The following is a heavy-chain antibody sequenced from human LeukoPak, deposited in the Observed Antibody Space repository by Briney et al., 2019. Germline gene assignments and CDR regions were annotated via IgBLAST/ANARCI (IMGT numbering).Heavy chain of an antibody. D-gene: IGHD3-22*01. CDR1: GFTFSSYA. CDR2: ITGSSAST. Sequence: GGSLRLSCAASGFTFSSYAMGWVRQAPGKGLEWVSSITGSSASTYYADSVKGRFTISRDNSKNTLYLQMNSLRAEDTAVYFCAKLDYYDTHWGQGTLVTVSS. CDR3: AKLDYYDTH. J-gene: IGHJ4*02. V-gene: IGHV3-23*01.